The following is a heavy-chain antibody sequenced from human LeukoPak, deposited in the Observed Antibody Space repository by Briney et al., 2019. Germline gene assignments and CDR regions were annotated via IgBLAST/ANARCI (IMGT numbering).Heavy chain of an antibody. CDR1: GGSISSGDYY. J-gene: IGHJ4*02. Sequence: SETLSLTCTVSGGSISSGDYYWSWIRQPPGKGLEWIGYIYYSGNTYYNPSLKSRVTISVDTSKNQFSLKLSSVTAADTAVYYCARAALPYSTAGGAFDYWGQGTLVTVSS. CDR3: ARAALPYSTAGGAFDY. D-gene: IGHD6-13*01. CDR2: IYYSGNT. V-gene: IGHV4-30-4*01.